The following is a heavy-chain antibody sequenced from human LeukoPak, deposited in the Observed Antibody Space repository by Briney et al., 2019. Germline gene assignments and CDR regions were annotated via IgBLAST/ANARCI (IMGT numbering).Heavy chain of an antibody. D-gene: IGHD3-16*01. V-gene: IGHV4-28*03. CDR3: ARGMGYFDY. CDR1: GYSISSSNW. Sequence: SETLSLACAVSGYSISSSNWWGWIRQPPGKGLEWIGYIYYSGSTNYNPSLKSRVTMSVDTSKNQFSLKLSSVTAADTAVYYCARGMGYFDYWGQGTLVTVSS. CDR2: IYYSGST. J-gene: IGHJ4*02.